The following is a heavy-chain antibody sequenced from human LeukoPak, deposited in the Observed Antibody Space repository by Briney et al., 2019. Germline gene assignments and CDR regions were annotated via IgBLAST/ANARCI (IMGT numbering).Heavy chain of an antibody. CDR2: IGGRGNNI. Sequence: GGSLRLSCSASGLMFSNYAMIWVRQAPGKGLEWVSAIGGRGNNIHYAESVKGRFTISRDNSKNTLFLQMNNLRADDTAVYYCAKDPNGDYIGAFDFWGQGTLVSVSS. J-gene: IGHJ3*01. CDR1: GLMFSNYA. CDR3: AKDPNGDYIGAFDF. V-gene: IGHV3-23*01. D-gene: IGHD4-17*01.